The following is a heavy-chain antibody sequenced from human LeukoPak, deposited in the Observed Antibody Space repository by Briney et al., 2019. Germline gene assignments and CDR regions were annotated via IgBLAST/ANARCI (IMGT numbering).Heavy chain of an antibody. Sequence: ASVKVSCKASGYTFTSYDINWVRQATGQGLEWMGWMNPNSGNTGYAQEFQGRVTITRNTSISTAYMELSSLRSEDTAVYYCARGPRDSSGWYYYFDYWGQGTLVTVSS. CDR1: GYTFTSYD. D-gene: IGHD6-19*01. J-gene: IGHJ4*02. V-gene: IGHV1-8*03. CDR3: ARGPRDSSGWYYYFDY. CDR2: MNPNSGNT.